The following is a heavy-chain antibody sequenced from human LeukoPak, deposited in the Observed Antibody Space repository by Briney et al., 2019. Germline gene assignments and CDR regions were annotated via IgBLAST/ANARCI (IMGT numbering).Heavy chain of an antibody. J-gene: IGHJ4*02. D-gene: IGHD3-9*01. CDR2: ISSSSSTI. CDR3: ARVHNYDILTGYYPLFDY. CDR1: GFTFSSYS. V-gene: IGHV3-48*04. Sequence: GGSLRLSCAASGFTFSSYSMNWVRQAPGKGLEWVSYISSSSSTIYYADSVKGRFTISRDNAKNSLYLQMNSLRAEDTAVYYCARVHNYDILTGYYPLFDYWGQGTLVTVSS.